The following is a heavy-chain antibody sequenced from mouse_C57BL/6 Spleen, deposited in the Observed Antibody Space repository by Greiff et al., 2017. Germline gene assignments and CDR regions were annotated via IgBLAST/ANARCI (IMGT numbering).Heavy chain of an antibody. J-gene: IGHJ2*01. V-gene: IGHV1-69*01. D-gene: IGHD4-1*01. CDR2: IDPSDSYT. CDR3: ARVNWDNYFDY. CDR1: GYTFTSYW. Sequence: QVQLQQPGAELVMPGASVKLSCKASGYTFTSYWMHWVKQRPGQGLEWIGEIDPSDSYTNYNQKFKGKFTLTVDKSSSTAYMQLSSLTSEDAAVYYCARVNWDNYFDYWGQGTTLTVSS.